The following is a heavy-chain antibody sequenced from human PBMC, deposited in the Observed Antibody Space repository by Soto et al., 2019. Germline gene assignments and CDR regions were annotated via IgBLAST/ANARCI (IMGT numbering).Heavy chain of an antibody. CDR3: ARDSVVVAFSPPTHDAFDI. D-gene: IGHD2-15*01. CDR1: GYTFTSYG. Sequence: ASVKVSCKASGYTFTSYGISWVRQAPGQGLEWMGWISAYNGNTNYAQKLQGRVTMTTDTSTSTAYMELRSLRSDDTAVYYCARDSVVVAFSPPTHDAFDIWGQGTMVTVSS. J-gene: IGHJ3*02. V-gene: IGHV1-18*01. CDR2: ISAYNGNT.